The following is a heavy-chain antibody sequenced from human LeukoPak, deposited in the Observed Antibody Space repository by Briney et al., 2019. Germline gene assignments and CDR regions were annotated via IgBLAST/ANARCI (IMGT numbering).Heavy chain of an antibody. CDR3: ARVNYDTSAFDAFDM. V-gene: IGHV3-33*01. CDR1: GFTISMYA. J-gene: IGHJ3*02. CDR2: ICHDGTTK. D-gene: IGHD3-22*01. Sequence: GRSLTLSCAASGFTISMYAMHWVRQAPGKALEWVAIICHDGTTKYYADSVKGRFNISRDNSKNTLFLQMNSLRAEDTAVYYCARVNYDTSAFDAFDMWGQGTMVTVSS.